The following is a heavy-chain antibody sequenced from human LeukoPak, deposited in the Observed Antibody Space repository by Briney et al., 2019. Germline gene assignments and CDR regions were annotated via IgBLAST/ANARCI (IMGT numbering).Heavy chain of an antibody. CDR1: GFTVSSNY. J-gene: IGHJ3*02. CDR2: IYSGGST. Sequence: GGSLRLSCAASGFTVSSNYMSWVRQAPGKGLEWVSVIYSGGSTYYADSVKGRFTISRVNSKNTLYLQMNSLRAEDTAVYYCARDGLGTYDAFDIWGQGTMVTVSS. D-gene: IGHD3/OR15-3a*01. CDR3: ARDGLGTYDAFDI. V-gene: IGHV3-66*02.